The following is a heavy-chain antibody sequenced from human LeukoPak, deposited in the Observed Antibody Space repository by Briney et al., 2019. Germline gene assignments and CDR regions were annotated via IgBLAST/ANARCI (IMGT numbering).Heavy chain of an antibody. V-gene: IGHV3-21*01. D-gene: IGHD3-16*02. J-gene: IGHJ6*03. CDR3: VRGASLAYYMDV. CDR2: VSSRSSFI. CDR1: GFTFSPYT. Sequence: GGSLRLSCAASGFTFSPYTMHWVRQAPGKGLQWVSLVSSRSSFINYADSVKGRFIISRDDAKNSLYLQMNSLRAEDTAVYYCVRGASLAYYMDVWGKGTTVTVSS.